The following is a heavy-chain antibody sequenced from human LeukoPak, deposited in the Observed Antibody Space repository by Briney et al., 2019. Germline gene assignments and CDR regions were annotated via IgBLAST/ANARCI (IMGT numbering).Heavy chain of an antibody. Sequence: GGSLRLSCAASGFTFSNYATHWVRQGTGKSLEWVSAIGTAGDTHYAGSVKGRFTISRENAKNSLYLQMNNLRAGDTAVYYCARVRSDSNGWYHVLDWGQGTLVTVSS. J-gene: IGHJ4*02. CDR2: IGTAGDT. D-gene: IGHD6-19*01. CDR1: GFTFSNYA. CDR3: ARVRSDSNGWYHVLD. V-gene: IGHV3-13*01.